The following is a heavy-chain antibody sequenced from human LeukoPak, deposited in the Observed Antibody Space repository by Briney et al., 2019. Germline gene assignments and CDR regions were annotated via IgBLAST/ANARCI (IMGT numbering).Heavy chain of an antibody. CDR3: TAHYYDSSGDV. D-gene: IGHD3-22*01. CDR1: GFTFSNAW. Sequence: GGSLRLSCAASGFTFSNAWMSWVRQAPGKGLEWVGRIKSKTDGGTTDYAAPVKGRFTISRDDSKNTLYLQMNSLKTEDTAVYYCTAHYYDSSGDVWGKGTTVTISS. CDR2: IKSKTDGGTT. J-gene: IGHJ6*04. V-gene: IGHV3-15*01.